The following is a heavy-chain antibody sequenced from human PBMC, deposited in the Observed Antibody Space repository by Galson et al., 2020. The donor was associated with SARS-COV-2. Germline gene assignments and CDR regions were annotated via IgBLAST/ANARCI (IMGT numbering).Heavy chain of an antibody. J-gene: IGHJ4*02. V-gene: IGHV3-15*01. CDR2: IKSRADGGTT. Sequence: GESLKISCAASGFSFSNAWMNWVRQAPGKGLEWVGRIKSRADGGTTDYAAPVKGRFTISRDDSKNTLSLQMNSLRPEDTAVYYCSTVMYWGQGTLVTVAS. CDR1: GFSFSNAW. CDR3: STVMY.